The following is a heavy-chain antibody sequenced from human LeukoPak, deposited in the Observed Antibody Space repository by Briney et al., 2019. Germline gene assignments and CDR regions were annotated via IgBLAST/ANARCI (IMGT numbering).Heavy chain of an antibody. CDR1: GGSISSSSYY. Sequence: SETLSLTCTVSGGSISSSSYYWGWIRQPPGKGLEWIGSIYYSGSTYYNPSLKSRVTISVDTSKNQFSLKLSSVTAADTAVYYCARVGITMVRGVIRWFDPWGQGTLVTVSS. CDR3: ARVGITMVRGVIRWFDP. J-gene: IGHJ5*02. V-gene: IGHV4-39*01. D-gene: IGHD3-10*01. CDR2: IYYSGST.